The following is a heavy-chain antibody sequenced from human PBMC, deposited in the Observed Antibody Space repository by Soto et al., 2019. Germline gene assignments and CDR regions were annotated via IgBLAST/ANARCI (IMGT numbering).Heavy chain of an antibody. CDR1: GYSFTSYW. CDR3: APLRGVAYCGGDCLS. CDR2: IYPGDSDT. V-gene: IGHV5-51*01. D-gene: IGHD2-21*02. Sequence: GESLKISCKGSGYSFTSYWIGWVRQMPGKGLEWMGIIYPGDSDTRYSPSFQGQVTISADKSISTAYLQWSSLKASDTATYYCAPLRGVAYCGGDCLSWGQGTLVTVSS. J-gene: IGHJ5*02.